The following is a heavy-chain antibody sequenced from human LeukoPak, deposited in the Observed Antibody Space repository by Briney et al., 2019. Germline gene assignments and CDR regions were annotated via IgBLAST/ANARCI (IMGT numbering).Heavy chain of an antibody. CDR3: ARGKGYSSGWYVGGMEFDY. V-gene: IGHV1-8*01. D-gene: IGHD6-19*01. CDR2: MNPNSGNT. Sequence: WASVKVSCKASGYTFTSYDINWVRQATGQGLEWMGWMNPNSGNTGYAQKFQGRVTMTRNTSISTAYMELSSLRSEDTAVYYCARGKGYSSGWYVGGMEFDYWGQGTLVTVSS. CDR1: GYTFTSYD. J-gene: IGHJ4*02.